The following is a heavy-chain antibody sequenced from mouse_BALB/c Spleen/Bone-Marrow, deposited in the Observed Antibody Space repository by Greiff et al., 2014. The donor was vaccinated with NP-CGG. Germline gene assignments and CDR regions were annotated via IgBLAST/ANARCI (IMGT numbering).Heavy chain of an antibody. D-gene: IGHD1-1*01. CDR3: ARYGNILDY. J-gene: IGHJ2*01. V-gene: IGHV2-2*02. CDR2: IWSGGST. CDR1: GFSLTSYG. Sequence: VMLVESGPGLVQPSQSLSITCTVSGFSLTSYGVHWVRQSPGKGLEWLGVIWSGGSTDYNAAFISRLSISKDNSKSQVFFKMNSLQVNDTAIYYCARYGNILDYWGQGTTLTVSS.